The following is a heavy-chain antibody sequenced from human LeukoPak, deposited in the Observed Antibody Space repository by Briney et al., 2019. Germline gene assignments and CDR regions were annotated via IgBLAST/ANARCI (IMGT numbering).Heavy chain of an antibody. CDR3: ARDYYDSRGDAFDI. J-gene: IGHJ3*02. Sequence: SETLSLTCTVSGVSISSHSWSWIRQPPGKGLEWLGYIFYSGPTNYSPSLKSRVTISVDTSKNQFSLRLSSVTAADTAVYYCARDYYDSRGDAFDIWGQGTMVTVSS. CDR2: IFYSGPT. CDR1: GVSISSHS. V-gene: IGHV4-59*11. D-gene: IGHD3-22*01.